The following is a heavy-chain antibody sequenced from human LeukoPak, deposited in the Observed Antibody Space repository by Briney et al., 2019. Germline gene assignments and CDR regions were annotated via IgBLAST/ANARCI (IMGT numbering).Heavy chain of an antibody. CDR3: AMLTVTTSSDFDY. CDR2: INPNSGGT. CDR1: GYTFTGYY. D-gene: IGHD4-17*01. Sequence: GASVKVCCKASGYTFTGYYMHWVRQAPGQGLEWMGRINPNSGGTNYAQKFQGRVTMTRDTSISTAYMELSRLRSDDTAVYYCAMLTVTTSSDFDYWGQGTLVTASS. J-gene: IGHJ4*02. V-gene: IGHV1-2*06.